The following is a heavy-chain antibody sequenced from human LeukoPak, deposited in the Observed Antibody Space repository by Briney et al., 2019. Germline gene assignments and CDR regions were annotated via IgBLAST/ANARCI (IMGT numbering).Heavy chain of an antibody. V-gene: IGHV4-34*01. D-gene: IGHD5-18*01. CDR2: INHSGST. CDR3: ARGVGRGYSCGYVSSYYFDY. CDR1: GGSFSGYY. J-gene: IGHJ4*02. Sequence: SETLSLTCAVYGGSFSGYYWSWIRQPPGKGLEWIGEINHSGSTNYNPSLKSRVTISVDTSKNQFSLKLSSVTAADTAVYYCARGVGRGYSCGYVSSYYFDYWGQGTLVTVSS.